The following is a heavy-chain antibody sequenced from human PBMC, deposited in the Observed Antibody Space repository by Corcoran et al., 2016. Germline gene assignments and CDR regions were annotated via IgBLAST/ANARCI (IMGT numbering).Heavy chain of an antibody. J-gene: IGHJ5*02. CDR1: GGSFSGYY. CDR2: IKHSGST. V-gene: IGHV4-34*01. Sequence: QVQLQQWGAGLLKPSETLSLTCAVYGGSFSGYYWSWIRQPPGKGLEWIGEIKHSGSTNYNPSLKSRVTISVDTSKNQFSLKLSSVTAADTAVYYCARGLWSRITMVRRSLHNWFDPWGQGTLVTVSS. D-gene: IGHD3-10*01. CDR3: ARGLWSRITMVRRSLHNWFDP.